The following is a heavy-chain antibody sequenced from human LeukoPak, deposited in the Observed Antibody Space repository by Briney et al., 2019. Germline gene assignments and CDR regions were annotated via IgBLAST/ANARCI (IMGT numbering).Heavy chain of an antibody. CDR3: AVVDSSGYYYGYYYMDV. CDR2: INPSGGST. Sequence: ASVKVSCKASGYTFTSYYMHWVRQAPGQGLEWMGIINPSGGSTSYAQKFQGRVTMTRDMSTSTVYMELSSLRSEDTAVYYCAVVDSSGYYYGYYYMDVWGKGTTVTVSS. J-gene: IGHJ6*03. CDR1: GYTFTSYY. V-gene: IGHV1-46*01. D-gene: IGHD3-22*01.